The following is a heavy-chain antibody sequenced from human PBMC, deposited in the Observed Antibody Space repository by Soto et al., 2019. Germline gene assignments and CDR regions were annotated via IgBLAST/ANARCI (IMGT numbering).Heavy chain of an antibody. J-gene: IGHJ3*02. CDR3: AIDLVQWRYDAFDI. CDR2: ISSSSSTI. CDR1: GFTFSSYS. V-gene: IGHV3-48*01. D-gene: IGHD2-15*01. Sequence: GGSLRLSCAASGFTFSSYSMNWVRQAPGKGLEWVSYISSSSSTIYYADSVKGRFTISRDNAKNSLYLQMNSLRAEDTAVYYCAIDLVQWRYDAFDIWGQGTMVTVSS.